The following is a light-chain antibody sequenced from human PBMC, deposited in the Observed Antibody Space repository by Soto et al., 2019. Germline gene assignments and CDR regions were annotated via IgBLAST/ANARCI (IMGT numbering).Light chain of an antibody. V-gene: IGKV1-27*01. CDR3: QKYNSAPWT. CDR2: VAS. J-gene: IGKJ1*01. Sequence: DIPMTQSPSSLSASVGDRVTITCRASQGISNYLAWYQQQPGKVPKLLIYVASTLQSGVPSRFSGSGSGTDFTLTISSLQAEDVATYYCQKYNSAPWTFGQGTKVEIK. CDR1: QGISNY.